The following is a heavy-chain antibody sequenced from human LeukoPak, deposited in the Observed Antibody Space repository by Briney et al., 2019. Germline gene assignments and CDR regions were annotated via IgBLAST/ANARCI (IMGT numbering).Heavy chain of an antibody. J-gene: IGHJ4*02. CDR3: ATYTRHCSGGTCYSIDY. V-gene: IGHV4-59*08. D-gene: IGHD2-15*01. Sequence: SETLSLTCTVSGDSISSYHWTWIRQPPGRGLEWVGYVYYSGSTNYNPSLKSRVTISLDTSNNQFSLKLSSVTAADTAIYYCATYTRHCSGGTCYSIDYWGQGTLVTVSS. CDR1: GDSISSYH. CDR2: VYYSGST.